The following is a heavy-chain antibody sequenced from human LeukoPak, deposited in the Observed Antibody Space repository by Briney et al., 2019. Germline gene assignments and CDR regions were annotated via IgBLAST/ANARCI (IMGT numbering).Heavy chain of an antibody. D-gene: IGHD5-18*01. Sequence: GRSLRLSCAASGFTFDDYAMHWVRQAPGKGLEWVSGISWNSGSIGYADSVKGRFTISRDNAKNSLYLQMNSLRAEDTALYYCAKDIKPSPYSYDGGADYWGQGTLVTVSS. CDR2: ISWNSGSI. CDR3: AKDIKPSPYSYDGGADY. J-gene: IGHJ4*02. V-gene: IGHV3-9*01. CDR1: GFTFDDYA.